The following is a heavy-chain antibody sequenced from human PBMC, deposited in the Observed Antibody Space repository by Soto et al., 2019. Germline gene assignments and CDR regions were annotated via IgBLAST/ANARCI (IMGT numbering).Heavy chain of an antibody. J-gene: IGHJ4*02. CDR3: ARHGYSYGGGYFDY. V-gene: IGHV3-66*04. D-gene: IGHD5-18*01. Sequence: EVPLVESGGGLVQPGGSLRLSCAASGFTVSSNYMSWVRQAPGKGLEWVSVIYSGGSAYYADSVNGRFTISRDNSKSTLYLQMNSLRAEDTAVYYCARHGYSYGGGYFDYWGQGTLVTVSS. CDR2: IYSGGSA. CDR1: GFTVSSNY.